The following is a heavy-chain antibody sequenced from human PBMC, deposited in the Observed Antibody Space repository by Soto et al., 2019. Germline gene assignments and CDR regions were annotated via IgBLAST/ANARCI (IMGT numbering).Heavy chain of an antibody. CDR2: ISPNTGDT. Sequence: AAVTLSRKHSGSILTDYYIHWVSQALGQGLEWLGRISPNTGDTHFAQDFQGRVTLTRDTSTNTAYMELSRLTSADTAIFYCARNRHPSGCDYFDFWGQGTLVPFS. D-gene: IGHD6-19*01. CDR1: GSILTDYY. CDR3: ARNRHPSGCDYFDF. J-gene: IGHJ4*02. V-gene: IGHV1-2*06.